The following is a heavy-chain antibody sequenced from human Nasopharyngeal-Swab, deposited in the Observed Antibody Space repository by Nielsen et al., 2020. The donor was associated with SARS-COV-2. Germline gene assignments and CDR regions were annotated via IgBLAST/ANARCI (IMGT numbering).Heavy chain of an antibody. Sequence: SETLSLTCTVSGGSISSYYWSWIRQPPGKGLEWIGYIYYSGSTNYNPSLKSRVTISVDTSKNQFSLKLSSVTAADTAVYYRARGGNYDFWSGYYPNSYYYYYGMDVWGQGTTVTVSS. V-gene: IGHV4-59*01. J-gene: IGHJ6*02. CDR3: ARGGNYDFWSGYYPNSYYYYYGMDV. D-gene: IGHD3-3*01. CDR1: GGSISSYY. CDR2: IYYSGST.